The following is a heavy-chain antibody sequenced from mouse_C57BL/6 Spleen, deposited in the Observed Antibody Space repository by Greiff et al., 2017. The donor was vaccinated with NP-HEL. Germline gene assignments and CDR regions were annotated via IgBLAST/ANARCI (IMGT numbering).Heavy chain of an antibody. D-gene: IGHD1-1*01. CDR3: ARRVFYGSRSDY. CDR1: GYAFTTYL. J-gene: IGHJ2*01. Sequence: VKLQESGAELVRPGTSVKVSCKASGYAFTTYLIEWVKQRPGQGLEWIGVINPGSGGTNYNEKFKGKATLTADKSSSTAYMQLSSLTSEDSAVYFCARRVFYGSRSDYWGQGTTLTVSS. V-gene: IGHV1-54*01. CDR2: INPGSGGT.